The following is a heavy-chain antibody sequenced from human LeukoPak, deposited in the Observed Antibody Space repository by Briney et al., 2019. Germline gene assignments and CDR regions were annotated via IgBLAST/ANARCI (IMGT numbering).Heavy chain of an antibody. CDR3: AKDHLPGIVVADRDY. CDR1: GFTVSSNY. D-gene: IGHD6-19*01. J-gene: IGHJ4*02. CDR2: IYSGGST. V-gene: IGHV3-53*01. Sequence: PGGSLRLSCAASGFTVSSNYMSWVRQAPGKGLEWVSVIYSGGSTYYVDSVKGRFTISRDNSKNTLYLQINSLRDEDTAVYYCAKDHLPGIVVADRDYWGQGTLVTVSS.